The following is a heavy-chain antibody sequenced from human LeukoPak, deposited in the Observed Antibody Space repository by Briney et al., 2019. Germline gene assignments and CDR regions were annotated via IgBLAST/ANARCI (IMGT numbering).Heavy chain of an antibody. Sequence: ASVKVSCKASGYTFTGYYMHWVRQAPGQGLEWMGWISAYNGNTNYAQKLQGRVTMTTDTSTSTAYMELRSLRSDDTAVYYCARDGYNEIDYWGQGTLVTVSS. J-gene: IGHJ4*02. CDR2: ISAYNGNT. CDR3: ARDGYNEIDY. D-gene: IGHD5-24*01. CDR1: GYTFTGYY. V-gene: IGHV1-18*04.